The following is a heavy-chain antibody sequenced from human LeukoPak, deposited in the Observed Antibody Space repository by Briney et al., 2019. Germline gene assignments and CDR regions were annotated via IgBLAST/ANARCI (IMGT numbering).Heavy chain of an antibody. V-gene: IGHV3-33*01. J-gene: IGHJ4*02. CDR2: IWYDESTK. CDR1: GFTFSSYG. D-gene: IGHD5-18*01. Sequence: PGGSLRLSCAASGFTFSSYGMHWVRQAPGKGLEWVALIWYDESTKYYGDSVRGRFTISRDNSKNTLNLQMNSLRAEDTAVYYCARGASGYSYGWGQGTLVTVSS. CDR3: ARGASGYSYG.